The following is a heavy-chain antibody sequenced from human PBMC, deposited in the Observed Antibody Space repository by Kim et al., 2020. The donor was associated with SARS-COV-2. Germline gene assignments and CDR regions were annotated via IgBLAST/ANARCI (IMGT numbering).Heavy chain of an antibody. Sequence: YTPSLNSRVTISIDTSKNQFSLKVTSVTAADTAVYYCARNDILTGYPPDYWGQGTLVTVSS. V-gene: IGHV4-34*01. D-gene: IGHD3-9*01. CDR3: ARNDILTGYPPDY. J-gene: IGHJ4*02.